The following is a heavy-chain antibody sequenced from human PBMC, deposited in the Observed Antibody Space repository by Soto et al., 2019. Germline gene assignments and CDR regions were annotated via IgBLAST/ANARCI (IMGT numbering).Heavy chain of an antibody. Sequence: QVQLVQSGAEVKKPGASVKVSCKASGYTFTTYAMHWVRQAPGQTLEWMGGIIPIFGTANYAQKFQGRVTITADESTSTAYMELSSLRSEDTAVYYCAPGALWFGESHGGFDPWGQGTLVTVSS. CDR1: GYTFTTYA. CDR2: IIPIFGTA. J-gene: IGHJ5*02. CDR3: APGALWFGESHGGFDP. V-gene: IGHV1-69*13. D-gene: IGHD3-10*01.